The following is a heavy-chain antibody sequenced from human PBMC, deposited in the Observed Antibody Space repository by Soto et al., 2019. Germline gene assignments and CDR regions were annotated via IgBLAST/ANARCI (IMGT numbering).Heavy chain of an antibody. Sequence: QITLRESGPTLVTPTQTLTLTCTFSGFSLSHGVGVGWIRQPPGKALEWIALIYWEGDVRYSPSLSNRLTITKDTSRNQVFLKMTNLDPVDTATYFCAHRRHPLGDRDCSFFDYWGQGTLVTVSS. CDR3: AHRRHPLGDRDCSFFDY. CDR2: IYWEGDV. CDR1: GFSLSHGVG. D-gene: IGHD2-21*02. J-gene: IGHJ4*02. V-gene: IGHV2-5*02.